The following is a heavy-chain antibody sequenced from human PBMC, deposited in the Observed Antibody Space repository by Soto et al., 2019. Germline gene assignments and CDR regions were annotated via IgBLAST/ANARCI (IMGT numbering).Heavy chain of an antibody. CDR3: AGDNYGPLDY. CDR2: VDPNSGAT. V-gene: IGHV1-2*02. D-gene: IGHD3-10*01. J-gene: IGHJ4*02. Sequence: ASVKVSCQPSGYSFTAFYIHWVRQAPGQGLEWMGWVDPNSGATRNAQNFQGRVTMTRDTSTSTVYMELNWLRSDDTAVYYCAGDNYGPLDYWGQGTLVTVSS. CDR1: GYSFTAFY.